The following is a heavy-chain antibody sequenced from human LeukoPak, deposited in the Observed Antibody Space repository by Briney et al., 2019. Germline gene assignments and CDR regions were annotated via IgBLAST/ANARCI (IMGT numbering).Heavy chain of an antibody. D-gene: IGHD2-21*02. CDR2: ISGSGGST. Sequence: GGSLRLSCAASGFTFYNYAMSWVRQAPGKGLEWVSAISGSGGSTYYADSVKGRFTISRDNSKNTLYLQMNSLRAEDTAVYYCAKDQYVVVTEGPWGQGTLVTVSS. V-gene: IGHV3-23*01. CDR3: AKDQYVVVTEGP. J-gene: IGHJ5*02. CDR1: GFTFYNYA.